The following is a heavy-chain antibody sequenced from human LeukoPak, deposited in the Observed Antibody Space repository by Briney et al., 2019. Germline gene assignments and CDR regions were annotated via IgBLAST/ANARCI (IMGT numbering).Heavy chain of an antibody. D-gene: IGHD4-11*01. CDR2: ISSSSSYI. J-gene: IGHJ4*02. V-gene: IGHV3-21*01. CDR1: GLTFSSYS. CDR3: ARDYRMDRIFDY. Sequence: GGSLRLSCAASGLTFSSYSMNWVRQAPGKGLEWVSSISSSSSYIYYADSVKGRFTISRDNAKNSLYLQMNSLRAEDTAVYYCARDYRMDRIFDYWGQGTLVTVSS.